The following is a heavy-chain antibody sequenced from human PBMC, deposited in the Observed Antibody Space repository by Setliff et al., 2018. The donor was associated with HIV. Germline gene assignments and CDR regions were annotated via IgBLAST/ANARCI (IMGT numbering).Heavy chain of an antibody. J-gene: IGHJ4*02. CDR3: ARGAIAAAGHFDY. CDR2: IYTSGST. D-gene: IGHD6-13*01. CDR1: GGFISSYY. V-gene: IGHV4-4*07. Sequence: PSETLSLTCTVSGGFISSYYWNWIRQPAGKGLEWIGRIYTSGSTNYNPSLKSRVTMSVDTSKNQFSLRLSSVTAADTAVYYCARGAIAAAGHFDYWGQGTLVTVSS.